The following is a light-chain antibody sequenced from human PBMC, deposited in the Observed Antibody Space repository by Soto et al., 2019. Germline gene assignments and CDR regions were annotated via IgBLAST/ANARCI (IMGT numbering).Light chain of an antibody. V-gene: IGKV1-12*01. CDR1: QDIRSW. CDR3: QQANSFPYT. J-gene: IGKJ2*01. CDR2: AAS. Sequence: QMTQSPSSVSASVGDRVTITCRASQDIRSWLAWYQHKPGKAPYLLIFAASTLQSGVPSRFSGSGSGTDFTLTISSLQPEDFATYYCQQANSFPYTFGQGTKLDIK.